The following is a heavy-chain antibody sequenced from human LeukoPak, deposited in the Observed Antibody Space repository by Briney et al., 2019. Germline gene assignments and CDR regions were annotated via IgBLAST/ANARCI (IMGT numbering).Heavy chain of an antibody. CDR1: GFTFSNYA. Sequence: PGGSLRLSCVASGFTFSNYAMSWVRQPPGKGLECVSSLGGTNGYTYYADSVKGRFSISRDNSKNTLYLQMNSLRAEDTAVYYCARVRGTIGGYFDNWGQGTLVTVSS. D-gene: IGHD3-10*01. J-gene: IGHJ4*02. CDR3: ARVRGTIGGYFDN. CDR2: LGGTNGYT. V-gene: IGHV3-23*01.